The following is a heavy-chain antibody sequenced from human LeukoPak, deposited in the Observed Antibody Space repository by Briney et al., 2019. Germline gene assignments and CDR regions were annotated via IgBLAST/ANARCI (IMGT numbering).Heavy chain of an antibody. D-gene: IGHD4-17*01. J-gene: IGHJ4*02. V-gene: IGHV4-34*01. CDR1: GGSFSGYY. Sequence: PSETLSLTCAVYGGSFSGYYWSWIRQPPGKGLEWIGEINHSGSTNYNPSLKSRVTISVDTSKNQFSLKLSSVTAADTAVYYCARHKIREFDYWGQGTLVTVSS. CDR3: ARHKIREFDY. CDR2: INHSGST.